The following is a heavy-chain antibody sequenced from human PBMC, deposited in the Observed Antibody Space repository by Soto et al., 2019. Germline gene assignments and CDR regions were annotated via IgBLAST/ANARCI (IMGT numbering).Heavy chain of an antibody. CDR1: GFDFGSYG. J-gene: IGHJ6*04. CDR3: GRAGVRGFFVPVFYGLDV. V-gene: IGHV3-33*01. CDR2: IWYDGSTA. Sequence: VQLVESGGGVVQPGGSLRLSCVASGFDFGSYGMQWVRRAPGKGLEWMAVIWYDGSTAYYADSVKGRFTISRDNSKNTLFLHLNSLTAEDTAVYFCGRAGVRGFFVPVFYGLDVWGNGTTVTVSS. D-gene: IGHD3-10*01.